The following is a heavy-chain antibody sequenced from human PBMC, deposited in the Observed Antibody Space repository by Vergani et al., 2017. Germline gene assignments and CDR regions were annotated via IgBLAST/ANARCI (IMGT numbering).Heavy chain of an antibody. Sequence: EVDLVESGGGLAQPGGSLRLSCEASGITFWKFGMHWVRQGPGKGLEWVSAIGTAGDTYYPGSVKGRFTISRENAKNSLYLQMNSLRAGDTAIYYCARAVSTTVGDPPGYWGQGTLVTVSS. CDR1: GITFWKFG. CDR3: ARAVSTTVGDPPGY. D-gene: IGHD4-23*01. J-gene: IGHJ4*02. CDR2: IGTAGDT. V-gene: IGHV3-13*01.